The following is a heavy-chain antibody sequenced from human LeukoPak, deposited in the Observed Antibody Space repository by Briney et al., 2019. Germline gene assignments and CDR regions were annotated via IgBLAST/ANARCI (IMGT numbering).Heavy chain of an antibody. CDR1: GFTFSSYA. CDR2: ISYDGSNK. Sequence: GGSLRLSCAASGFTFSSYAMHWVRQAPGKGLEWVAVISYDGSNKYYADSVKGRFTISRDNSKNQLYLQMNSLRAEDTAVYYCARGLGITMIVVVTPPGYWGQGTLVTVSS. V-gene: IGHV3-30-3*01. CDR3: ARGLGITMIVVVTPPGY. D-gene: IGHD3-22*01. J-gene: IGHJ4*02.